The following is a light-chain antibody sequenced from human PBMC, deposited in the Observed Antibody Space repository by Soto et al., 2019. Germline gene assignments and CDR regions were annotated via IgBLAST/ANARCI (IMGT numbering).Light chain of an antibody. Sequence: DIVMTQSPDSLAVSLGERATINCKSSQSVLYSSNNKNYLAWYQQKPGQPPTLLIYWASTRESGVPDRFGGSGSGTDFTLTISSLQAEDVAVYYCQHYYSTPRTFGQGTKVASK. CDR1: QSVLYSSNNKNY. CDR3: QHYYSTPRT. V-gene: IGKV4-1*01. CDR2: WAS. J-gene: IGKJ1*01.